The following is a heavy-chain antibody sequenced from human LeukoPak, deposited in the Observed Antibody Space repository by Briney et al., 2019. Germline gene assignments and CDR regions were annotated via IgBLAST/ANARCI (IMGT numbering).Heavy chain of an antibody. J-gene: IGHJ4*02. V-gene: IGHV3-11*06. CDR3: AKDLSPPSGFSYGLDY. D-gene: IGHD5-18*01. Sequence: GGSLRLSCAGSGFTFSDYYMSWIRQAPGKGLECVSCISSSDNYTKYADSVKGRFTNSRDNAKNSLYLQMNSLRAEDTAVYYCAKDLSPPSGFSYGLDYWGQGTLVTVSS. CDR2: ISSSDNYT. CDR1: GFTFSDYY.